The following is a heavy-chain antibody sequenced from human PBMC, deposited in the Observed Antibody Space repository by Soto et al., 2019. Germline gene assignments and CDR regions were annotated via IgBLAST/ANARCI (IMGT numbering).Heavy chain of an antibody. Sequence: SETLSLTCTVSGYSISSGYYWGWIRQPPGKGLEWIGGIYHSGSTYYNASLKSRVTISVDTSKNQFSLKVTSVTAADTAVYYCARVGGSFHGWFDPWGQGALVTVSS. D-gene: IGHD1-26*01. V-gene: IGHV4-38-2*02. CDR2: IYHSGST. J-gene: IGHJ5*02. CDR3: ARVGGSFHGWFDP. CDR1: GYSISSGYY.